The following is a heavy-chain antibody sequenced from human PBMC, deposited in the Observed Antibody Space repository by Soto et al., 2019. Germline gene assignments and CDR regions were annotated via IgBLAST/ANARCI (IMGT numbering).Heavy chain of an antibody. CDR3: AGRYCSGGSCYWFDP. V-gene: IGHV3-23*01. CDR1: GFTFSSYA. D-gene: IGHD2-15*01. Sequence: EVQLLESGGGLVQPGGSLRLSCAASGFTFSSYAMSWVRQAPGKGLARVSGISGSGGSTYYADFVKGRFTISRENSKNTLYLQMNSLGAEVRAVYYCAGRYCSGGSCYWFDPWGQGTLVTVSS. J-gene: IGHJ5*02. CDR2: ISGSGGST.